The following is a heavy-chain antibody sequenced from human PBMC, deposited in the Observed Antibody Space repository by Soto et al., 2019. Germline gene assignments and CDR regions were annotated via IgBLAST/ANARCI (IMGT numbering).Heavy chain of an antibody. CDR1: GYTLTELS. CDR2: FDPEDGET. D-gene: IGHD5-12*01. Sequence: ASVKVSCKVSGYTLTELSMHWVRQAPGKGLEWMGGFDPEDGETIYAQKFQGRVTMTEDTSTDTAYMELSSLRSEDTAVYYCATVHVALDAFDSWGQGTIVTVAS. V-gene: IGHV1-24*01. CDR3: ATVHVALDAFDS. J-gene: IGHJ3*02.